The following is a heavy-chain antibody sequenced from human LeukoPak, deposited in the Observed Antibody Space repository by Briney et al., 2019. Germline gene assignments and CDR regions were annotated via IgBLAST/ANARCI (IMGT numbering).Heavy chain of an antibody. V-gene: IGHV1-2*06. J-gene: IGHJ4*02. D-gene: IGHD6-6*01. CDR3: ARDQESIAAREAIDY. CDR2: INPNSGGT. Sequence: ASVKVSCKASGYTFTGYYMHCVRQAPGQGLEGMGRINPNSGGTNYAQKFQGRVTMTRDTSISTAYMQLCRLRSDDTAVYYCARDQESIAAREAIDYWGQGTLVTVSS. CDR1: GYTFTGYY.